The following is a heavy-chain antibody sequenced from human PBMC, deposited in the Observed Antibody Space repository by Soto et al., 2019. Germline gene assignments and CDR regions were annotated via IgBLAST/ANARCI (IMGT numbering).Heavy chain of an antibody. J-gene: IGHJ5*01. CDR2: ISANNGNT. D-gene: IGHD2-15*01. CDR3: ARAYSPGLFDF. Sequence: GASVKVSCKASGYTFTSYGISWVRQAPGQGLEWMGWISANNGNTKYAQNFQGRVTMTTDTSTSTAYMELRSLRSDDTAVYYCARAYSPGLFDFWGQGTLVTVSS. CDR1: GYTFTSYG. V-gene: IGHV1-18*01.